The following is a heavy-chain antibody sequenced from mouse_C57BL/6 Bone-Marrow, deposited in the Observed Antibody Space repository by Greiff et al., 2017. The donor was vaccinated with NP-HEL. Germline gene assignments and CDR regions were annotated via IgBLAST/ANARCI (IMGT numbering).Heavy chain of an antibody. V-gene: IGHV5-4*01. CDR2: ISDGGSYT. CDR3: ARDRDGYYVWFAY. CDR1: GFTFSSYA. Sequence: EVQVVESGGGLVKPGGSLKLSCAASGFTFSSYAMSWVRQTPEKRLEWVATISDGGSYTYYPDNVKGRFTISRDNAKNNLYLQMSHLKSEDTAMYYCARDRDGYYVWFAYWGQGTLVTVSA. J-gene: IGHJ3*01. D-gene: IGHD2-3*01.